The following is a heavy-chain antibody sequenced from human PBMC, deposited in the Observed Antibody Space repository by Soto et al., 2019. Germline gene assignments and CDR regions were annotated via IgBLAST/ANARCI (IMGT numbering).Heavy chain of an antibody. V-gene: IGHV1-69*13. D-gene: IGHD2-2*01. Sequence: SVKVSCKASGYTFTSYGISWVRQAPGQGLEWMGGIIPIFGTANYAQKFQGRVTITADESTSTAYMELSSLRSEDTAVYYCARHHQKVVPAAMRHAFDIWGQGTMVTVSS. CDR3: ARHHQKVVPAAMRHAFDI. J-gene: IGHJ3*02. CDR2: IIPIFGTA. CDR1: GYTFTSYG.